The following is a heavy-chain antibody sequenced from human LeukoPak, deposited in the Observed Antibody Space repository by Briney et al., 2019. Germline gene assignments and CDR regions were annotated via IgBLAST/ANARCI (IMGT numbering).Heavy chain of an antibody. CDR1: GFTFSSYW. CDR2: IKQDGSEK. J-gene: IGHJ4*02. Sequence: GGSLRLSCAASGFTFSSYWMSWVRQAPGKGLEWVANIKQDGSEKYYVDSVKGRFTISRDNAKNSLYLQMNSLRAEDTAVYYCASTGYCSGGSCHMGWYGGQGTLVTVSS. V-gene: IGHV3-7*01. CDR3: ASTGYCSGGSCHMGWY. D-gene: IGHD2-15*01.